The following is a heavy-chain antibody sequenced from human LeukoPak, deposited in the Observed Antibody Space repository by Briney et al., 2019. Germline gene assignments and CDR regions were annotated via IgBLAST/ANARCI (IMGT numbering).Heavy chain of an antibody. V-gene: IGHV3-7*01. CDR3: ARESGSVTSEVDFDY. D-gene: IGHD4-17*01. CDR2: IRQDGSQK. J-gene: IGHJ4*02. Sequence: PGGSLRLSCAASGFTFSRYWMSWVRQAPGKGLEWVATIRQDGSQKYVDSVKGRFTISRDNAKNSLYLQMNSLRAEDTAVYYCARESGSVTSEVDFDYWGQGTLVTVSS. CDR1: GFTFSRYW.